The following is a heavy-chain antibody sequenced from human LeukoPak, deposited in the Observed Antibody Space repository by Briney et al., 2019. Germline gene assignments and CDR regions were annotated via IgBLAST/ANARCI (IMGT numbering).Heavy chain of an antibody. CDR1: GYTFTGYY. V-gene: IGHV1-2*02. CDR3: ARDGFGGATIFDY. D-gene: IGHD1-26*01. Sequence: ASVKVSCKASGYTFTGYYMHWVRQAPGQGLEWMGWINPNSGGTNYAQKFQGRVTMTRDTSISTAYMELSRLRSEDTAVYYCARDGFGGATIFDYWGQGTLVTVSS. J-gene: IGHJ4*02. CDR2: INPNSGGT.